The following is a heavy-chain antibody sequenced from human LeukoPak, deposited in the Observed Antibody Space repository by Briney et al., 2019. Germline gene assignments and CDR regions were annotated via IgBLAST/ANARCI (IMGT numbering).Heavy chain of an antibody. CDR2: IGIDSGNT. Sequence: GALRLSCAASGFTFSDYSMNWVRQGPGKGLEWISYIGIDSGNTNYADSVKGRFTISGDKAKNSLYLQMNSLRVEDTAVYYCARDYKYAFDNWGQGTLVTVSS. D-gene: IGHD5-24*01. J-gene: IGHJ4*02. V-gene: IGHV3-48*01. CDR3: ARDYKYAFDN. CDR1: GFTFSDYS.